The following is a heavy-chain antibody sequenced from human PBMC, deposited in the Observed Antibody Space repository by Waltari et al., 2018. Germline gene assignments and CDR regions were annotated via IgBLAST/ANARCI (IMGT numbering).Heavy chain of an antibody. J-gene: IGHJ5*02. V-gene: IGHV4-61*02. CDR2: IYTSGST. D-gene: IGHD2-2*02. Sequence: QVQLQESGPGLVKPSQTLSLTCTVSGGSISSGSYYWSWIRQPAGKGLEWIGRIYTSGSTNYNPSLKSRVTISVDTSKNQFSLKLSSVTAADTAVYYCAREERVVPAAIHGWFDPWGQGTLVTVSS. CDR3: AREERVVPAAIHGWFDP. CDR1: GGSISSGSYY.